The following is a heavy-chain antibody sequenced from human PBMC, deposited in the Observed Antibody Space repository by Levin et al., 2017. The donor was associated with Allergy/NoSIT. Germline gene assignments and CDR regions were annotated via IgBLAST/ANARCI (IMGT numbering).Heavy chain of an antibody. CDR3: ARGRGTVAWGLSYGMDF. J-gene: IGHJ6*02. Sequence: ASVKVSCKGSDYTFSAYYMHWVRQAPGQGLEWMGWINPSSGGTNYARNFQGRVTLSRDTSISTAYMELSRLTSDDTAVYYCARGRGTVAWGLSYGMDFWGQGTTVTVSS. CDR2: INPSSGGT. V-gene: IGHV1-2*02. CDR1: DYTFSAYY. D-gene: IGHD4-23*01.